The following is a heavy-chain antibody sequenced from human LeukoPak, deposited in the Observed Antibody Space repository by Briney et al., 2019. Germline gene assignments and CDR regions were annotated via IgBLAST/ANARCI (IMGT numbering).Heavy chain of an antibody. V-gene: IGHV3-30*02. CDR1: GFTFSSYG. CDR2: TRYDGSNN. Sequence: GGSLRLSCAASGFTFSSYGIHWVRQAPGKGLEWVAFTRYDGSNNYYADSVKGRFTISRDNSKNTLYLQMSSLRAEDTAVYYCAKDTVKVTTIRRVPHYMDVWGKGTTVTISS. CDR3: AKDTVKVTTIRRVPHYMDV. J-gene: IGHJ6*03. D-gene: IGHD5-12*01.